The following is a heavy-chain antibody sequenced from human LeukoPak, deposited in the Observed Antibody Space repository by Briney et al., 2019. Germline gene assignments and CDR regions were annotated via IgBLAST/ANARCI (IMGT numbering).Heavy chain of an antibody. CDR1: GYTFTGYY. J-gene: IGHJ4*02. Sequence: ASVKVSCKASGYTFTGYYMHWVRQAPGQGLEWMGWINPNSGGTNYAQKFQGRVTMTEDTSTDTAYMELSSLRSEDTAVYYCALYGSGSYTNYWGQGTLVTVSS. CDR3: ALYGSGSYTNY. V-gene: IGHV1-2*02. D-gene: IGHD3-10*01. CDR2: INPNSGGT.